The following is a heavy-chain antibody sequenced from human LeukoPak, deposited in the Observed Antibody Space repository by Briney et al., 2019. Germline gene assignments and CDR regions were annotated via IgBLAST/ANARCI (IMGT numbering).Heavy chain of an antibody. Sequence: SETLSLTCTVSGGSISSYYWSWIRQPPGKGLEWIGYIYYSGSTNYNPSLKSRVTISVDTSKNQFSLKLSSVTAADTAVYYCARREYYYDSSGYPAGGMDVWGKGTTVTVSS. CDR2: IYYSGST. V-gene: IGHV4-59*01. CDR3: ARREYYYDSSGYPAGGMDV. CDR1: GGSISSYY. J-gene: IGHJ6*04. D-gene: IGHD3-22*01.